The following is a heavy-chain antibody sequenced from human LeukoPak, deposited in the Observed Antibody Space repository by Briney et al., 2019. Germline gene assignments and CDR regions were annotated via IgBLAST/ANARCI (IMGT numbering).Heavy chain of an antibody. D-gene: IGHD1-26*01. CDR1: GGTFSSYA. CDR2: IIPIFGTA. J-gene: IGHJ5*02. CDR3: ARGDSGSYGEDWFDP. V-gene: IGHV1-69*05. Sequence: GASVKVSCKASGGTFSSYAISWVRQAPGQGLEWMGGIIPIFGTANYAQKFQGRVTMTRDTSTSTVYMELSSLRSEDTAVYYCARGDSGSYGEDWFDPWGQGTLVTVSS.